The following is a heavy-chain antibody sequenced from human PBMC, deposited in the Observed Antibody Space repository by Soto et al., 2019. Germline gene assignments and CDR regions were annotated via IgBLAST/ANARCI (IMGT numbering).Heavy chain of an antibody. CDR3: ATEMDTAVVFEY. CDR1: GGSISTYY. Sequence: SETLSLTCTVSGGSISTYYWNWIRQPPGKGLEWIGYVFYSGSTNYNPSLKSRVTISVDRSKNQFSLNLTSVTAADTAVYYCATEMDTAVVFEYWGQGALVTVSS. CDR2: VFYSGST. D-gene: IGHD5-18*01. V-gene: IGHV4-59*01. J-gene: IGHJ4*02.